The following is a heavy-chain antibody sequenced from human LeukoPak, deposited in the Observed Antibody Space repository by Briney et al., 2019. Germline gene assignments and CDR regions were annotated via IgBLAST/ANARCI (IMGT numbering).Heavy chain of an antibody. Sequence: PGGSLRLSCAASGFSSSSYDMSWVRQAPGKGLEWVSGIRTSGDSTYYADSVKGRFTISRDNSRDTLNLQMNSLRAEDTAVYYCAKGLFDSSGYSEHFHYWGQGTQVTVSS. V-gene: IGHV3-23*01. CDR1: GFSSSSYD. CDR2: IRTSGDST. D-gene: IGHD3-22*01. J-gene: IGHJ4*02. CDR3: AKGLFDSSGYSEHFHY.